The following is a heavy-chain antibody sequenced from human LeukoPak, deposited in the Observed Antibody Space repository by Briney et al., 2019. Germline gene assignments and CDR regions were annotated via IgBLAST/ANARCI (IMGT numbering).Heavy chain of an antibody. V-gene: IGHV3-30*01. Sequence: GRSLRLSCAASGFIFSNYAMHWVRQAPGKGLERVAVISYVATNKYYADSVKGRFTISRDNSKNTLFLQMNSLRAEDTAVYYCARGWELQDDYFDFWGQGTLVTVSS. CDR3: ARGWELQDDYFDF. J-gene: IGHJ4*02. D-gene: IGHD1-26*01. CDR1: GFIFSNYA. CDR2: ISYVATNK.